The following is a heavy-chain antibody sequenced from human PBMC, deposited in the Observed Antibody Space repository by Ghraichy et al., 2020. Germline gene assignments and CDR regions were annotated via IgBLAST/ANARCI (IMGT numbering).Heavy chain of an antibody. D-gene: IGHD3-10*01. CDR1: GFTFSRYG. CDR2: IWYDGNNK. Sequence: GGSLRLSCAASGFTFSRYGMHWVRQAPGKGLEWVALIWYDGNNKYYADSVKGRFTISRDNSKNTLYLQMNSLRADDTGVYYCATEDVSGNFEYWGQGTQVTVSS. J-gene: IGHJ4*02. V-gene: IGHV3-33*01. CDR3: ATEDVSGNFEY.